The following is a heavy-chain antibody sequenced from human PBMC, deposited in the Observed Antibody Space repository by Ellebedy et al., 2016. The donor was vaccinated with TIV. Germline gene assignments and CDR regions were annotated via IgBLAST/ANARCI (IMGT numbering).Heavy chain of an antibody. CDR3: AKDQIRPYNSGWNDY. Sequence: GESLKISCAASGFTFSSYSMSWVRPAPGKGLEWVSSISGSGISTYYADSVNGRFTISRANSKNTLYLHMNSLRAEDTALYFCAKDQIRPYNSGWNDYWGQGTLVTVSS. CDR2: ISGSGIST. CDR1: GFTFSSYS. V-gene: IGHV3-23*01. D-gene: IGHD6-19*01. J-gene: IGHJ4*02.